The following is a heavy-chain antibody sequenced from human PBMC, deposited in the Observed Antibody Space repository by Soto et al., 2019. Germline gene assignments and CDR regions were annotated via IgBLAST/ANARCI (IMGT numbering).Heavy chain of an antibody. CDR1: GYTFTSYD. CDR3: ARRAETNGWNGFGADKYYFDC. Sequence: ASVKVSCKASGYTFTSYDIYWVRQATGQGLEWMGWMNPNTGNSGYAQKFQGRVTVTSDTSINTVYMELSSLRSEDTAVYYCARRAETNGWNGFGADKYYFDCWEQGTLVTVSS. D-gene: IGHD1-1*01. CDR2: MNPNTGNS. V-gene: IGHV1-8*01. J-gene: IGHJ4*02.